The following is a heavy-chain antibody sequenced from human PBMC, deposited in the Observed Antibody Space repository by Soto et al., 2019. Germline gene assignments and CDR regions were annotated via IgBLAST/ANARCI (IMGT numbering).Heavy chain of an antibody. J-gene: IGHJ4*02. D-gene: IGHD5-12*01. CDR3: VKGGWLDE. CDR2: ISGSDRST. V-gene: IGHV3-23*01. Sequence: EVQLLESGGGLVQPGGSLRLSCAASGFPFSTYDMSWVRPAPGKGLEWVSVISGSDRSTYYADSLNGRFTISRDNSKNTLYLQRDSLRVEDTAVYHCVKGGWLDEWGQGTLVTVSS. CDR1: GFPFSTYD.